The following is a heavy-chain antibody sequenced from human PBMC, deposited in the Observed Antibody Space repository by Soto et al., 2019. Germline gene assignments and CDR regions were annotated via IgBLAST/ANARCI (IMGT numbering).Heavy chain of an antibody. J-gene: IGHJ6*02. CDR3: AKDGIVVVPAASYYYYYGMDV. V-gene: IGHV3-23*01. Sequence: PGGSLRLSCAASGFTFSSYAMSWVRQAPGKGLEWVSAISGSGGSTYYADSVKGRFTISRDNSKNTLYLQMNSLRAEDTAVYYCAKDGIVVVPAASYYYYYGMDVWGQGTTVTVSS. CDR2: ISGSGGST. D-gene: IGHD2-2*01. CDR1: GFTFSSYA.